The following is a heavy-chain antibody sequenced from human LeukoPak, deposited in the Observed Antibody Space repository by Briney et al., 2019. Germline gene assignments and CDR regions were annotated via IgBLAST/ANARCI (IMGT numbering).Heavy chain of an antibody. V-gene: IGHV4-34*01. Sequence: FGDYSMSWIRQPPWKGLEWLGEINHSGSTNYNPSLKSRVTISVDTSKNQFSLKLSSVTAADTAVYYCARARHDDFWSGYLPFDYWGQGTLVTVSS. CDR2: INHSGST. D-gene: IGHD3-3*01. CDR3: ARARHDDFWSGYLPFDY. CDR1: FGDYS. J-gene: IGHJ4*02.